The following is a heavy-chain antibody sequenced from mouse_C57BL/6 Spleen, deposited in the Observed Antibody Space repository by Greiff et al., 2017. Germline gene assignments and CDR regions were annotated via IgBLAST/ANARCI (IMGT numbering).Heavy chain of an antibody. D-gene: IGHD2-3*01. CDR2: ISSGSSTI. V-gene: IGHV5-17*01. J-gene: IGHJ1*03. CDR1: GFTFSDYG. CDR3: ARGRWLPSYWYFDV. Sequence: EVQVVESGGGLVKPGGSLKLSCAASGFTFSDYGMHWVRQAPEKGLEWVAYISSGSSTIYYADTVKGRFTISRDNAKNTLFLQMTSLRSEDTAMYYCARGRWLPSYWYFDVWGTGTTVTVSS.